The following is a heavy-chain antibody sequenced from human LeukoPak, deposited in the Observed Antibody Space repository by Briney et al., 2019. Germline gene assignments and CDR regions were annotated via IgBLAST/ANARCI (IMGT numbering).Heavy chain of an antibody. D-gene: IGHD3-22*01. CDR1: GYTFTSYA. CDR2: SNAGNGNT. Sequence: ASVKVSCKASGYTFTSYAIHWVRQAPGQRLEWMGWSNAGNGNTKYSQKFQGRVTITRDTFASTAYMELSSLRSEDTAVYYCARSSLTYYYGSSGYYSNWFDPWGQGTLVTVSS. V-gene: IGHV1-3*01. CDR3: ARSSLTYYYGSSGYYSNWFDP. J-gene: IGHJ5*02.